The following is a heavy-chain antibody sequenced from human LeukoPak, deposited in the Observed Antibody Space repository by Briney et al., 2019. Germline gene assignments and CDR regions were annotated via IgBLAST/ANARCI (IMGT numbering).Heavy chain of an antibody. J-gene: IGHJ4*02. CDR2: INSDGSST. D-gene: IGHD4-17*01. CDR1: GFTFSSYW. V-gene: IGHV3-74*01. CDR3: ARVTRNVDSHFDY. Sequence: GGSLRLSCAASGFTFSSYWMHWVRQAPGKGLVWVSRINSDGSSTSYADSVKGRFTIPRDNAKNTLYLQMNSLRAEDTAVYYCARVTRNVDSHFDYWGQGTLVTVSS.